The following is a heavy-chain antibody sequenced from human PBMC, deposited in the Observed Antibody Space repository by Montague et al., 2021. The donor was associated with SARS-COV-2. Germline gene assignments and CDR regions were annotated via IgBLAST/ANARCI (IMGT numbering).Heavy chain of an antibody. Sequence: PALVKPTQTLTLTCTFSGFSLSSSGMSVTWIRQPPGKALEWLARIDWDNDKYYSTSLKTRLTISKDTSKNQVVLTVTNVDPSDTATYYCARTRAYYYDSSGYSYCFDXWGQGTLVTVSS. D-gene: IGHD3-22*01. CDR2: IDWDNDK. CDR3: ARTRAYYYDSSGYSYCFDX. V-gene: IGHV2-70*11. J-gene: IGHJ4*02. CDR1: GFSLSSSGMS.